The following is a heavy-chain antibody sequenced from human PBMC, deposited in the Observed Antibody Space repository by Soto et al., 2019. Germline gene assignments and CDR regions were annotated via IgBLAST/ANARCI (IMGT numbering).Heavy chain of an antibody. CDR1: GYTFTGYY. J-gene: IGHJ4*02. D-gene: IGHD3-10*01. CDR2: INPNSGGT. CDR3: ARDFYGSGSYLN. V-gene: IGHV1-2*02. Sequence: VASVKVSCKASGYTFTGYYMHWVRQAPGQGLEWMGWINPNSGGTNYAQKFQGRVTMTRDTSISTAYMELSRLRSDDTAVYYCARDFYGSGSYLNWGQGTLVTVSS.